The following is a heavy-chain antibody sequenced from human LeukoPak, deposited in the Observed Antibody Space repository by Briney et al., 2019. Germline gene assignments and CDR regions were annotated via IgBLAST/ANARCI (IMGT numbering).Heavy chain of an antibody. CDR1: VYSFTSYR. Sequence: GEPRPFSGKSSVYSFTSYRIGGVRQLPGKDLGWLGIIYTGDSDTRYSPSFQGQVTISADKSISTAYLQWSSLKASDTAMYYCARSLTYYDILTGYYIVGEFDYWGQGTLVTVSS. CDR3: ARSLTYYDILTGYYIVGEFDY. D-gene: IGHD3-9*01. CDR2: IYTGDSDT. J-gene: IGHJ4*02. V-gene: IGHV5-51*01.